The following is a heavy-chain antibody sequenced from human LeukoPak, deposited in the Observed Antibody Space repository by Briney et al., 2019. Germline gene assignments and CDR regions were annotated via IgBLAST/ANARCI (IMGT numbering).Heavy chain of an antibody. Sequence: SETLSLTCTVSGYSISSGYYWGWIRQPPGKGLEWIGSIYHSGSTYYNPSLKSRVTISVDTSKNHFSLNLSSVTAADTAVYYCARDTYYYDSSGYFAYWGQGTLVTVSS. CDR1: GYSISSGYY. V-gene: IGHV4-38-2*02. D-gene: IGHD3-22*01. CDR2: IYHSGST. J-gene: IGHJ4*02. CDR3: ARDTYYYDSSGYFAY.